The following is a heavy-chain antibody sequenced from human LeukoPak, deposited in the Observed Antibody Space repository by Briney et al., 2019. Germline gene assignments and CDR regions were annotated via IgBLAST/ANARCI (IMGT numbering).Heavy chain of an antibody. CDR1: GYTFTGYY. CDR2: INPNSGGT. CDR3: ARDIYYEFWSGYYTPRGSWFDP. Sequence: GASVKVSCKASGYTFTGYYMHWVRQAPGQGLEWMGWINPNSGGTNYAQKFQGRVTMTRDTSISTAYMELSRLRSDDTAVYYCARDIYYEFWSGYYTPRGSWFDPWGQGTLVTVSS. D-gene: IGHD3-3*01. J-gene: IGHJ5*02. V-gene: IGHV1-2*02.